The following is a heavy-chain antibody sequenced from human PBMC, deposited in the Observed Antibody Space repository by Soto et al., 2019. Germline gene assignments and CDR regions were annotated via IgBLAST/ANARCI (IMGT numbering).Heavy chain of an antibody. D-gene: IGHD1-26*01. CDR2: MEPSTGTT. V-gene: IGHV1-8*01. CDR3: ARGVSAGVDY. CDR1: GYSFTSLD. Sequence: ASVKVSCKASGYSFTSLDINWVRQTAGQGLEWMGWMEPSTGTTGYAQKFQGRVTMTRDTSINTAYMELTTPTSDDTAFYYCARGVSAGVDYWGQGTLVTVS. J-gene: IGHJ4*02.